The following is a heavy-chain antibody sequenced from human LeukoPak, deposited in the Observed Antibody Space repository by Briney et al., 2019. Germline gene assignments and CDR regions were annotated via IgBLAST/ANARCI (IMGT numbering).Heavy chain of an antibody. D-gene: IGHD3-3*01. J-gene: IGHJ4*02. CDR1: GYSFVLYG. CDR2: IIPIFGTA. V-gene: IGHV1-69*06. Sequence: SVKVSCKASGYSFVLYGISWVRQAPGQGLEWMGGIIPIFGTANYAQKFQGRVTITADKSTSTAYMELSSLRSEDTAVYYCARVRITIFGVVIPLFDYWGQGTLVTVSS. CDR3: ARVRITIFGVVIPLFDY.